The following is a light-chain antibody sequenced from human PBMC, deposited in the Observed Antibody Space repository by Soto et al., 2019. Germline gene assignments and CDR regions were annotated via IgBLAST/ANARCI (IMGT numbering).Light chain of an antibody. V-gene: IGKV3-11*01. CDR2: DAS. J-gene: IGKJ4*01. Sequence: EIVLTQSPATLSLSPGERATLSCRASQNINTYLAWYQQKPGQAPRLLLYDASNRATDIPARFSGSGSGIDFTLTISSLEPEDFAVYYCQQRNSWPLTFGGGTKVEIK. CDR1: QNINTY. CDR3: QQRNSWPLT.